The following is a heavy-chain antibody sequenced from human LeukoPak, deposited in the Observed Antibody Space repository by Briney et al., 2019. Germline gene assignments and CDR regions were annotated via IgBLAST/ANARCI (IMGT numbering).Heavy chain of an antibody. CDR2: ISGSGGST. D-gene: IGHD3-22*01. CDR1: GFTFDSYA. CDR3: VKAHRLLLPSNFDY. V-gene: IGHV3-23*01. Sequence: GGSLRLSCAVSGFTFDSYAMTWVRQAPGKGLEWVSDISGSGGSTYYADSVKGRFTISRDNSKNTLYLQMNDLRAEDTAVYYCVKAHRLLLPSNFDYWGQGTLVTVSS. J-gene: IGHJ4*02.